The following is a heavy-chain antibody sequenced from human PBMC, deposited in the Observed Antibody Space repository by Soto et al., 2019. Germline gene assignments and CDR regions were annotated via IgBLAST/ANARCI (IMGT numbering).Heavy chain of an antibody. D-gene: IGHD2-2*01. CDR1: GFTFSSYG. J-gene: IGHJ4*02. CDR2: ISNGGNDK. V-gene: IGHV3-30*18. Sequence: QVQLVESGGGVVQPGRSLRLSCEASGFTFSSYGMHWVRQAPGKGLEWVAVISNGGNDKYYSESVKGRFTISRDNFKNTLDLQMNSLRTEDTAAYYCAKADGAVLVPAALDNWGQATLVTAAS. CDR3: AKADGAVLVPAALDN.